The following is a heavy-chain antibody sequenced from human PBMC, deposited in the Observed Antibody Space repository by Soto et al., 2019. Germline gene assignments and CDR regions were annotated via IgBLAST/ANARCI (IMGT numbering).Heavy chain of an antibody. CDR1: GFTFSDYY. D-gene: IGHD2-15*01. Sequence: ESGGGLVKPGGSLRLSCAASGFTFSDYYMSWIRQAPGKGLEWVSYISSSSSYTNYADSVKGRFTISRDNAKNSLYLQMNSLRAEDTAVYYCARDRYCSGGSCYSGRGWGQGTLVTVSS. CDR3: ARDRYCSGGSCYSGRG. J-gene: IGHJ4*02. V-gene: IGHV3-11*06. CDR2: ISSSSSYT.